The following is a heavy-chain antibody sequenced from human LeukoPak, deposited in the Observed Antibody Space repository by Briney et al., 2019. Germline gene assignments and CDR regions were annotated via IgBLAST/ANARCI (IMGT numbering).Heavy chain of an antibody. Sequence: GGSLKLSCAASEFTFSSYAMSWFRKPPGKGLEWVSAISGSGGSTYYADSVKGRFTISRDNSKNTLYLQMNSLRAEDTAVYYCAKALSTSFDFDYWGQGTLVTVSS. CDR1: EFTFSSYA. J-gene: IGHJ4*02. V-gene: IGHV3-23*01. CDR2: ISGSGGST. CDR3: AKALSTSFDFDY. D-gene: IGHD2-2*01.